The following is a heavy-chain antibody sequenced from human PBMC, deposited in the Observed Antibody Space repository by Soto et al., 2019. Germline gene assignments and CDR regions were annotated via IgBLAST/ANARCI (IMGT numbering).Heavy chain of an antibody. V-gene: IGHV3-23*01. J-gene: IGHJ6*03. Sequence: GGSLRLSCAASGFTFSSYAMSWVRQALGKGLEWVSAISGSGGSTYYADSVKGRFTISRDNSKNTLYLQMNSLRAEDTAVYYCARTDYVGDYYYYMDVWGKGTTVTVSS. CDR2: ISGSGGST. D-gene: IGHD4-17*01. CDR1: GFTFSSYA. CDR3: ARTDYVGDYYYYMDV.